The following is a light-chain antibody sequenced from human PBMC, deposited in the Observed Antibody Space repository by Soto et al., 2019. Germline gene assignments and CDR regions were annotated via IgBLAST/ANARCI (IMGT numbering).Light chain of an antibody. CDR2: QDS. CDR3: QAWDSSTHVV. CDR1: KLGDKY. J-gene: IGLJ2*01. V-gene: IGLV3-1*01. Sequence: SSELTQPPSVSVSPGQTASITCSGDKLGDKYACWYQQKPGQSPVLVIYQDSKRPSGIPERFSGSNSGNTATLTISGTQAMDEADYYCQAWDSSTHVVFSGGTKVTVL.